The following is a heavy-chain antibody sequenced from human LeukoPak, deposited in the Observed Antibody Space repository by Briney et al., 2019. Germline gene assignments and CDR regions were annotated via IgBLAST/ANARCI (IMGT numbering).Heavy chain of an antibody. J-gene: IGHJ4*02. CDR2: IYYSGST. CDR1: GGSISSYY. Sequence: SETLSLTCTVSGGSISSYYWSWIRQPPGKGLEWIGYIYYSGSTNYNPSLKSRVTISVDTSKNQFSLKLSSVTAADTAVYYCARLRKITMVRGVTYYFDYWGRGTLVTVSS. V-gene: IGHV4-59*08. CDR3: ARLRKITMVRGVTYYFDY. D-gene: IGHD3-10*01.